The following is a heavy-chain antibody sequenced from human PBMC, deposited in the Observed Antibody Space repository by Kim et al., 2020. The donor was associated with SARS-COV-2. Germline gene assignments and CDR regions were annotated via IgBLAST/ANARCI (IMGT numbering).Heavy chain of an antibody. CDR2: ISGSGGST. J-gene: IGHJ4*02. V-gene: IGHV3-23*01. CDR1: GFTFSSYA. CDR3: AKDVEYDYVWGSYRPYYFEY. D-gene: IGHD3-16*02. Sequence: GGSLRLSCAASGFTFSSYAMSWVRQAPGKGLEWVSAISGSGGSTYYADSVKGRFTISRDNSKNTLYLQMNSLRAEDTAVYYCAKDVEYDYVWGSYRPYYFEYWGQGTLVTVSS.